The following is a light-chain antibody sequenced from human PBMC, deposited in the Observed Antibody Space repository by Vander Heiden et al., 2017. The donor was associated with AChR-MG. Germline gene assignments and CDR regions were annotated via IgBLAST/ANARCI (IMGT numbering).Light chain of an antibody. J-gene: IGKJ4*01. V-gene: IGKV1-12*01. Sequence: IQLTHSPFSLSAAFGYRVHITCRARRDISNWLPWYQQRVGRAPKLLIHAASALQRGVQSRFSGSGHGTEFTLTITNLRPEDFATYYGQRTNSVPLTFGGGTMVETK. CDR3: QRTNSVPLT. CDR2: AAS. CDR1: RDISNW.